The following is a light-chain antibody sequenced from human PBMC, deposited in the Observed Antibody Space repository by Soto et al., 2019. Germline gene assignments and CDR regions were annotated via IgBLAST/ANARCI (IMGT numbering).Light chain of an antibody. J-gene: IGKJ1*01. CDR1: QSVSNNY. CDR2: GAS. Sequence: EIVLTQSPATLSLSPGERATLSCRASQSVSNNYLAWYQQKPGQAPRHLIYGASTRATDVPDRFSGSGSGADFTLSISRLEPEDFAVYYCQQYGSSPPRTFGQGTKVDIK. V-gene: IGKV3-20*01. CDR3: QQYGSSPPRT.